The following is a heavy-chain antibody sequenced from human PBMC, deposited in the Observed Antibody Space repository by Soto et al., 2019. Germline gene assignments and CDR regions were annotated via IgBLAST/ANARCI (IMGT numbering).Heavy chain of an antibody. J-gene: IGHJ5*02. CDR3: ARRERYYGSPGWFDP. D-gene: IGHD3-10*01. CDR1: GGSISSGGYY. CDR2: VYYNENT. V-gene: IGHV4-39*01. Sequence: SETLSLTCTVSGGSISSGGYYWSWIRQHPGKGLEWIGTVYYNENTYYNPSLKSRVTITVDTAKNQFSLNLRSVTAADTAMYFCARRERYYGSPGWFDPWGPGTLVTVSS.